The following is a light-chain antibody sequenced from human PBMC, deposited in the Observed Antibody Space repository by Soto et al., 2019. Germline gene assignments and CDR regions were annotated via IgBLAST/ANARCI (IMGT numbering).Light chain of an antibody. Sequence: EIVLTQSPATLSLSPGERATLSCRASQSVSTYLGWYQQKPCQPPRLLIYDASNRATGIPARFSGSGSGTDFTLTISSLEPEDFAVYYCQQRYNWPPDFRQGTRLEIK. CDR3: QQRYNWPPD. V-gene: IGKV3-11*01. CDR2: DAS. J-gene: IGKJ5*01. CDR1: QSVSTY.